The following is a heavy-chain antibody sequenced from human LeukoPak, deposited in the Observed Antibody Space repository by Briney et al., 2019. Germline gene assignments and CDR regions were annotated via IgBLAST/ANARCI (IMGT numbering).Heavy chain of an antibody. D-gene: IGHD3-3*01. J-gene: IGHJ6*02. CDR3: ARDQEDFWSGYYVVNYYYGMDV. CDR2: IKQDGSEK. Sequence: GGSLRLSCAASGFTFSSYWMSWVRQAPGKGLEWVANIKQDGSEKYYVDSVKGRFTISRENAKNSVYLQMNSLRAEDTAVYYCARDQEDFWSGYYVVNYYYGMDVWGQGTTVTVSS. V-gene: IGHV3-7*01. CDR1: GFTFSSYW.